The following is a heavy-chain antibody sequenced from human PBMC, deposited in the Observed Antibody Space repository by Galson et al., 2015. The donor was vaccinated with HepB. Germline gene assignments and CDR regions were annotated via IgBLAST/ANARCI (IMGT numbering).Heavy chain of an antibody. Sequence: SVKVSCKASGGTFSSYAISWVRQAPGQGLEWMGRIIPILGIANYAQKFQGRVTITADKSTSTAYMELSSLRSEDTAVYYCAGALYYCGSGSYRDGMDVWGQGTTVTVSS. J-gene: IGHJ6*02. CDR3: AGALYYCGSGSYRDGMDV. CDR1: GGTFSSYA. CDR2: IIPILGIA. V-gene: IGHV1-69*04. D-gene: IGHD3-10*01.